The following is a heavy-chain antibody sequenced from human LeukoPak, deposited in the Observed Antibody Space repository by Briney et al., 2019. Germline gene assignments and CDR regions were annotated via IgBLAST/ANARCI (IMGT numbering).Heavy chain of an antibody. Sequence: PGGSLRLSCAASGFTFSSYSMNWVRQAPGKGLEWVSSISSSSSYIYYADSVKGRFTISRDNAKNSLYLQMNSLRAEDTAVYYCARGSEKWGIRYTLDYWGQGTLVTVSS. CDR2: ISSSSSYI. V-gene: IGHV3-21*01. D-gene: IGHD3-9*01. CDR1: GFTFSSYS. J-gene: IGHJ4*02. CDR3: ARGSEKWGIRYTLDY.